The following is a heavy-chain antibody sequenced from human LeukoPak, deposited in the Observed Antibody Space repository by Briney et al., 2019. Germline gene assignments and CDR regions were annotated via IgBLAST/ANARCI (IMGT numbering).Heavy chain of an antibody. D-gene: IGHD5-18*01. V-gene: IGHV1-69*05. CDR3: ARRGGYSYGYYFDY. CDR1: GGTLSSYA. Sequence: SVKVSCKASGGTLSSYAISWVRQAPGQGLEWMGGIIPIFGTANYAQKLQGRVTITTDESTSTAYMELSSLRSEDTAVYYCARRGGYSYGYYFDYWGQGTLVTVSS. CDR2: IIPIFGTA. J-gene: IGHJ4*02.